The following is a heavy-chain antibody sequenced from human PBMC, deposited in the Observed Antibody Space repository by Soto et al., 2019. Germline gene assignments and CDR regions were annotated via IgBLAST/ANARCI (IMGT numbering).Heavy chain of an antibody. J-gene: IGHJ6*03. CDR1: GYTFINYY. CDR3: VRATAARQRDDAYHYYLHI. Sequence: GASVKVSCKASGYTFINYYIHWVRQAPGQGLEWMGVINPNGGSTVYAQKFQGRVTLTRDTSTSTVYVELSSLRSDDTAVYFCVRATAARQRDDAYHYYLHIWGKGTTVTVS. CDR2: INPNGGST. D-gene: IGHD6-6*01. V-gene: IGHV1-46*03.